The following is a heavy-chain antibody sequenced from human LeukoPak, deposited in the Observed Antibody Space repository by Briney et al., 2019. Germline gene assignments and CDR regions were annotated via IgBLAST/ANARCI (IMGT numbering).Heavy chain of an antibody. Sequence: SETLSLTCTVSGGSISSSSYYWGWIRQPPGKGLEWTGSIYYSGSTYYNPSLKSRVTISVDTSKNQFSLKLSSVTAADTAVYYCARHAPMFYYDSSGYYDYWGQGTLVTVSS. CDR2: IYYSGST. V-gene: IGHV4-39*01. D-gene: IGHD3-22*01. J-gene: IGHJ4*02. CDR3: ARHAPMFYYDSSGYYDY. CDR1: GGSISSSSYY.